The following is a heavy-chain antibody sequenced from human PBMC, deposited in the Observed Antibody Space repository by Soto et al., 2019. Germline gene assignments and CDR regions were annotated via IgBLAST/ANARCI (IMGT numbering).Heavy chain of an antibody. CDR3: ASLYCSSTSCSAQYYGMDV. V-gene: IGHV5-10-1*01. CDR2: IDPSDSYT. Sequence: GESLKISCKGSGYSFTSYWISWVRQMPGKGLEWMGRIDPSDSYTNYSPSFQGHVTISADKSISTAYLQWSGLKASDTAMYYCASLYCSSTSCSAQYYGMDVWGQGTTVTVSS. D-gene: IGHD2-2*01. CDR1: GYSFTSYW. J-gene: IGHJ6*02.